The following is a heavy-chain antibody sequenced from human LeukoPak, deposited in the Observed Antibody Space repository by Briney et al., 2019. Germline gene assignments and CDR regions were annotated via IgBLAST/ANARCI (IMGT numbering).Heavy chain of an antibody. CDR3: ARDQSILLWFGESYYYGMDV. J-gene: IGHJ6*02. CDR1: GFTFSSYS. V-gene: IGHV3-21*01. CDR2: ISSSSSYI. D-gene: IGHD3-10*01. Sequence: PGGSLRLSCAASGFTFSSYSMNWVRQAPGKGLEWVSSISSSSSYIYYADSVKGRFTISRDNAKNSLYLQMNSLRAEDTAVYYCARDQSILLWFGESYYYGMDVWGQGTTVTVSS.